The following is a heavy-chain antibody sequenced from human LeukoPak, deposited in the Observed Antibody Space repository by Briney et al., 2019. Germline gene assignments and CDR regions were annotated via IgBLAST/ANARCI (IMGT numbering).Heavy chain of an antibody. D-gene: IGHD6-6*01. Sequence: GGSLRLSCAAAGFSLRMLGMNWVRQAPGKGLEGVSYVSSSGNDVAYADSVKGRFTISRNNAKNLLFLQMNTLRAEDTAVYYCARGGAARPDYWGHGTLVTVSS. J-gene: IGHJ4*01. CDR2: VSSSGNDV. CDR1: GFSLRMLG. V-gene: IGHV3-48*01. CDR3: ARGGAARPDY.